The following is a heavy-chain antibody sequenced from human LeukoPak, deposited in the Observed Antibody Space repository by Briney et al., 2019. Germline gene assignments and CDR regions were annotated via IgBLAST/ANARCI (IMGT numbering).Heavy chain of an antibody. CDR1: GGPISSGGYY. Sequence: SETLSLTCTVSGGPISSGGYYWSWIRQHPGKGLEWIGYIYYSGSTYYNPSLKSRVTISVDTSKNQFSLKLSSVTAADTAVYYCARFLYCSSTSCYSNYFDYWGQGTLVTVSS. J-gene: IGHJ4*02. V-gene: IGHV4-31*03. CDR3: ARFLYCSSTSCYSNYFDY. D-gene: IGHD2-2*01. CDR2: IYYSGST.